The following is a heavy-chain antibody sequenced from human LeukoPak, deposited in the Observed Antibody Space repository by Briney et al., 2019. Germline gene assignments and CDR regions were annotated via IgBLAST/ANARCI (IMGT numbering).Heavy chain of an antibody. V-gene: IGHV3-48*03. CDR3: ARSPAGANYYLDV. CDR2: ISSSGSTT. Sequence: QPGGSLRLSCAASGFTFTSYEMNWVRQAPGKGLEWVSYISSSGSTTYYADSMKGRFTISRDNAKNSLYLQMNSLRAEDTAVYYCARSPAGANYYLDVWGKGTTVTISS. D-gene: IGHD1-14*01. J-gene: IGHJ6*03. CDR1: GFTFTSYE.